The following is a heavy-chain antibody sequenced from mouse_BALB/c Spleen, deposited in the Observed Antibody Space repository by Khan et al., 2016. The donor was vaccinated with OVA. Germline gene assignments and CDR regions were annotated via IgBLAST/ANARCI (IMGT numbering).Heavy chain of an antibody. CDR3: VRDGAYYRNDGWFAY. CDR1: GYTFTSYT. J-gene: IGHJ3*01. V-gene: IGHV1-4*01. D-gene: IGHD2-14*01. CDR2: INPSNGYT. Sequence: QVRLQQSGAELARPGASVKMSCKASGYTFTSYTIHWIKQRPGQGLEWIGYINPSNGYTNYNQKFKDKATLTADKSSTTAYMQLSSLTSDDSAVYNWVRDGAYYRNDGWFAYWGQGTLVTVSA.